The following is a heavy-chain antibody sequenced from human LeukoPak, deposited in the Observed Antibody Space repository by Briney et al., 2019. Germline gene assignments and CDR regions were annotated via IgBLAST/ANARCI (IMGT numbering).Heavy chain of an antibody. V-gene: IGHV4-61*01. D-gene: IGHD3-10*01. CDR1: GGSISSSSYY. J-gene: IGHJ5*02. CDR2: IYYSGST. Sequence: SETLSLTCTVSGGSISSSSYYWGWIRQPPGKGLEWIGYIYYSGSTNYNPSLKSRVTISVDTSKNQFSLKLSSVTAADTAVYYCAREVLLWFGELTYNWFDPWGQGTLVTVSS. CDR3: AREVLLWFGELTYNWFDP.